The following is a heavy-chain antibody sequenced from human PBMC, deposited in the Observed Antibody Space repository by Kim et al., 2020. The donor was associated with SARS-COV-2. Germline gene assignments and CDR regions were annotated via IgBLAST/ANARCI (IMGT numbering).Heavy chain of an antibody. D-gene: IGHD2-2*01. V-gene: IGHV1-18*01. CDR1: GYTFTSYG. Sequence: ASVKVSCKASGYTFTSYGISWVRQAPGQGLEWMGWISAYNGNTNYAQKLQGRVTMTTDTSTSTAYMELRSLRSDDTAVYYCARDALLRQKIRDDAFDIWGQGTMVTVSS. J-gene: IGHJ3*02. CDR2: ISAYNGNT. CDR3: ARDALLRQKIRDDAFDI.